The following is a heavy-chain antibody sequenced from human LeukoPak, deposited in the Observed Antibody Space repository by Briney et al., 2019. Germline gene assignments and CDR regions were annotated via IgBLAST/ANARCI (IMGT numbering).Heavy chain of an antibody. V-gene: IGHV3-33*01. D-gene: IGHD6-13*01. Sequence: GGSLRLSCAASGFTFSSCGMHWVRQAPGKGLEGVAAIWYDGSKKYYADSVKGRFTISRDDSQNTLYLQMNSLRAEDTAVYYCARDRGSRFYWFDPWGQGTLVTVSS. CDR1: GFTFSSCG. J-gene: IGHJ5*02. CDR3: ARDRGSRFYWFDP. CDR2: IWYDGSKK.